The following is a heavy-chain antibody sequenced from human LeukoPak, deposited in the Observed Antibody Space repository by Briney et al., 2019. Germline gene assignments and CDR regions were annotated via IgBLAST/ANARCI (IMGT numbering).Heavy chain of an antibody. J-gene: IGHJ4*02. CDR2: VYYSGTT. Sequence: SEILSLTCSVSGDSISLSFYYWGWIRQPPGKALEWIGSVYYSGTTSYNPSLKSRVTISVDTSKNQFSLKLSSVTAADTAVYYCARVGQWLAQEFDYWGQGTLVTVSS. CDR1: GDSISLSFYY. V-gene: IGHV4-39*07. D-gene: IGHD6-19*01. CDR3: ARVGQWLAQEFDY.